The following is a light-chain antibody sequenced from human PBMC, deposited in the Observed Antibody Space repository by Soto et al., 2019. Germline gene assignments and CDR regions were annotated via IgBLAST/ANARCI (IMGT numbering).Light chain of an antibody. J-gene: IGLJ3*02. CDR3: CSYAGTYWV. CDR2: DVS. Sequence: QSALTQPRSVSGSPGQSVTISFTGTSNDVGGYNYVSWFQQHPGKVPKLMVYDVSYRPSGVPDRFSGSKSGNTASLTISGIQADDEGDYYCCSYAGTYWVFGGGTKLTVL. CDR1: SNDVGGYNY. V-gene: IGLV2-11*01.